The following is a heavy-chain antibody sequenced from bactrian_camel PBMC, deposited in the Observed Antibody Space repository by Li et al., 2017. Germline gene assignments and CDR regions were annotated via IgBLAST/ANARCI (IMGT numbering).Heavy chain of an antibody. D-gene: IGHD7*01. CDR3: VTGNGAY. J-gene: IGHJ4*01. V-gene: IGHV3-2*01. CDR2: IHDDGSKT. CDR1: GFTFRSYF. Sequence: HVQLVESGGGSVQAGGSLRLACEAFGFTFRSYFMTWVRQAPGKGLEWVTSIHDDGSKTYYAESVKGRSTISRDNANKLVHLQMNSLKSDDTGLYFCVTGNGAYWGQGTQVTVS.